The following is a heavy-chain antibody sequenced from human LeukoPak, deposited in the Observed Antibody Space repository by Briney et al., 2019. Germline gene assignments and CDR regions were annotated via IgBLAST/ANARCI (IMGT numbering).Heavy chain of an antibody. V-gene: IGHV1-69*13. CDR2: IIPIFGTA. J-gene: IGHJ4*02. CDR3: AREYSGYDAAFDY. D-gene: IGHD5-12*01. CDR1: GGTFSSYA. Sequence: SVTVSCKASGGTFSSYAISWVRQAPGQGLEWMGGIIPIFGTANYAQKFQGRVTITADESTSTAYMELSSLRSEDTAVYYCAREYSGYDAAFDYWGQGTLVTASS.